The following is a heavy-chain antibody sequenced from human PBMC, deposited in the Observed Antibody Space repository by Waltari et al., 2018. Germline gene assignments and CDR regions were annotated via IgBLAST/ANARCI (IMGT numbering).Heavy chain of an antibody. V-gene: IGHV3-30*03. CDR1: GFTFSSYG. Sequence: QVQLVESGGGVVQPGRSLRLSCAASGFTFSSYGMHWVRQAPGKGLGGVAVRAYDGSNTDYADSVKGGFTISRDNSKNTLYLQMNSLRAEDTAVYYCARSIWFGARDSYGMDVWGQGTTVTVSS. CDR3: ARSIWFGARDSYGMDV. CDR2: RAYDGSNT. D-gene: IGHD3-10*01. J-gene: IGHJ6*02.